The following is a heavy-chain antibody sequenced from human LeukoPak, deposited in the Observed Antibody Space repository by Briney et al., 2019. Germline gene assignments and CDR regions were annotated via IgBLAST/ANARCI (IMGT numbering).Heavy chain of an antibody. CDR2: ISDSGAST. Sequence: GGSLRLSCAASGFTFSTYAMSWVRQAPGKGLEWASSISDSGASTYYADSVKGRFTISRGNSKNTVYLQMNSLTVGDTAVYFCARGGGSQFHSWGQGTLVTVSS. J-gene: IGHJ4*02. CDR1: GFTFSTYA. V-gene: IGHV3-23*01. D-gene: IGHD1-26*01. CDR3: ARGGGSQFHS.